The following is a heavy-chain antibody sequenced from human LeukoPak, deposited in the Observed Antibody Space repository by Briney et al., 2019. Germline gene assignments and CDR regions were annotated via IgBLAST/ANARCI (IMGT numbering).Heavy chain of an antibody. D-gene: IGHD6-13*01. Sequence: GRSLRLSCAASGFTFSSYAMHWVRQAPGKGLEWVAVISYDGSNKYYADSVKGRFTISRDNSKNTLYLQMNSLRAEDTAVYYCARARGGIAAALDYWGQGALVTVSS. CDR3: ARARGGIAAALDY. V-gene: IGHV3-30*04. J-gene: IGHJ4*02. CDR1: GFTFSSYA. CDR2: ISYDGSNK.